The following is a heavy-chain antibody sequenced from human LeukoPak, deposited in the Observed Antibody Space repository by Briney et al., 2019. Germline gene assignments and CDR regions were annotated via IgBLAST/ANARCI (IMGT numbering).Heavy chain of an antibody. D-gene: IGHD4-23*01. J-gene: IGHJ5*02. CDR2: IYYSGST. CDR1: GGSISSYY. V-gene: IGHV4-59*01. Sequence: SETLSLTCTVSGGSISSYYWSWIRQPPGKGLEWIGYIYYSGSTNYNPSLKSRVTISVDTSKNQFSLKLSSVTAADTAVYYCARMRGLRWLWERGGTRRVAFDPWGQGTLVTVSS. CDR3: ARMRGLRWLWERGGTRRVAFDP.